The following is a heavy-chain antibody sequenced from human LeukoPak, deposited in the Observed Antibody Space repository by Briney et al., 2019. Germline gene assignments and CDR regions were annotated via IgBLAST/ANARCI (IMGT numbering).Heavy chain of an antibody. CDR2: IRYDGSNE. V-gene: IGHV3-30*02. D-gene: IGHD6-19*01. CDR1: GFTFSSYG. Sequence: GGSLRLSCAASGFTFSSYGMHWVRQAPGKGLEWVAFIRYDGSNEYYADSVKGRFTISRDNSKNTLYLQMNSLRAEDTAVYYCAEDMSGWTYFDYWGQGTLVTVSS. J-gene: IGHJ4*02. CDR3: AEDMSGWTYFDY.